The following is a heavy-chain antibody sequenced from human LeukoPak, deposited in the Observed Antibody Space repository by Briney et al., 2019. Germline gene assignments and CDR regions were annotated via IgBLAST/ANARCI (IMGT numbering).Heavy chain of an antibody. CDR3: TTGIAAAGTRYFQR. Sequence: PGGSLRLSYAASGFTFSNAWMNWVRQAPGKGLEWVGRIKSKTDGGTTDYAAPVKGRFTISRDDSKNTLYLQMNSLKTEDTAVYYCTTGIAAAGTRYFQRWGQGTLVTVSS. CDR2: IKSKTDGGTT. V-gene: IGHV3-15*07. J-gene: IGHJ1*01. CDR1: GFTFSNAW. D-gene: IGHD6-13*01.